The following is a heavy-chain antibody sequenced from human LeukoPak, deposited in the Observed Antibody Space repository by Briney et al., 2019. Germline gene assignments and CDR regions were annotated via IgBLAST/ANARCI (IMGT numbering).Heavy chain of an antibody. Sequence: GGSLRLSCAASGFIFSDYYMTWIRQAPGKGLEWVSYISGGGSTIYYVDSVRGRFTISRDNAKSSLYLQMNNLRAEDTAVYYCASASSGFFESLDYWGQGALVTVSS. CDR2: ISGGGSTI. CDR1: GFIFSDYY. J-gene: IGHJ4*02. V-gene: IGHV3-11*01. D-gene: IGHD3-22*01. CDR3: ASASSGFFESLDY.